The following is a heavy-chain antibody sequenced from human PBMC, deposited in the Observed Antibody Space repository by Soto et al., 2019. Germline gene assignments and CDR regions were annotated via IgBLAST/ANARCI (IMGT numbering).Heavy chain of an antibody. Sequence: SDTLSLTCTVSGGSISSYYWSWIRQPPGKGLEWIGYIYYSGSTNYNPSLKSRVTISVDTSKNQFSLKLSSVTAADTAVYYCARLYCSSTSCYYNYWGQGTLVTVSS. CDR3: ARLYCSSTSCYYNY. CDR2: IYYSGST. D-gene: IGHD2-2*01. J-gene: IGHJ4*02. CDR1: GGSISSYY. V-gene: IGHV4-59*08.